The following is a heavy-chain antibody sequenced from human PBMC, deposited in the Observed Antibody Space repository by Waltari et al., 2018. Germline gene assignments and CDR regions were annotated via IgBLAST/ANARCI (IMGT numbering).Heavy chain of an antibody. CDR3: ARGGYCSGGSCYYYYYMDV. D-gene: IGHD2-15*01. CDR2: INPNSGGP. J-gene: IGHJ6*03. CDR1: GYTFTGYY. V-gene: IGHV1-2*06. Sequence: QVQLVQSGAEVKKPGASVKVSCKASGYTFTGYYMHWVRQAPGQGLEWMGRINPNSGGPNYAQKFQGRVTMTRDTSISTAYMELSRLRSDDTAVYYCARGGYCSGGSCYYYYYMDVWGKGTTVTVSS.